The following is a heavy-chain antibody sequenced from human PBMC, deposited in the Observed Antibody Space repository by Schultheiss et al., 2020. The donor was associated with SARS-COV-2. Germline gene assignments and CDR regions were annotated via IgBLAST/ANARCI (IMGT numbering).Heavy chain of an antibody. J-gene: IGHJ5*02. Sequence: SETLSLTCTVSGGSVSRDSWYWSWLRQPPGKGLEWIGYIYYSGSTSYNPSLKSRVTISADTSKNQFSLKVNSVTAADTAMYYCAKVSGTVTTWGQGTLVTVSS. V-gene: IGHV4-61*01. D-gene: IGHD4-11*01. CDR3: AKVSGTVTT. CDR1: GGSVSRDSWY. CDR2: IYYSGST.